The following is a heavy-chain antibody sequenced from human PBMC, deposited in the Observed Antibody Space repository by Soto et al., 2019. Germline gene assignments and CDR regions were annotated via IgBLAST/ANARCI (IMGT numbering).Heavy chain of an antibody. Sequence: EVQLLESGGGLVQPGGSLRLSCAAFGFTFSSYAMSWVRQAPGKGLEWVSAISGSGGSTYYADSVKGRFTISRDNSKNTLYLQMNSLRAEDTAVYXCAKEQARLRYFDWLPLDYWGQGTLVTVSS. CDR3: AKEQARLRYFDWLPLDY. V-gene: IGHV3-23*01. CDR1: GFTFSSYA. CDR2: ISGSGGST. J-gene: IGHJ4*02. D-gene: IGHD3-9*01.